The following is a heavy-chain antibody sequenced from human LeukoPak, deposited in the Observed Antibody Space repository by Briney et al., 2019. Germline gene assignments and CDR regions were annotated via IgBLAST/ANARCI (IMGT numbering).Heavy chain of an antibody. D-gene: IGHD2-15*01. J-gene: IGHJ6*03. CDR3: ARLGYCSGGSCYYYYYMDV. CDR2: FYTSGST. CDR1: GGSISSGSYY. V-gene: IGHV4-61*02. Sequence: SETLSLTCTVSGGSISSGSYYWSWIRQPAGKGLEWIGRFYTSGSTNYNPSLKSRVTISVDTSKNQFSLKLSSVTAADTAVYYCARLGYCSGGSCYYYYYMDVWGKGTTVTVSS.